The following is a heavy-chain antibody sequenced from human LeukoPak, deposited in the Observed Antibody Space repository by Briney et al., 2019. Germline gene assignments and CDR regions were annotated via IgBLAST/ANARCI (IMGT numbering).Heavy chain of an antibody. V-gene: IGHV3-21*01. D-gene: IGHD5-12*01. CDR3: ARMIVATLYYFDY. CDR2: ISSSSSYI. CDR1: GFTFSSYS. J-gene: IGHJ4*02. Sequence: GGSLRLSCAASGFTFSSYSMNWVRQAPGKGLEWVSSISSSSSYIYYADSVKGRFTISRDNAKNSLYLQMNSLRAEDTAAYYCARMIVATLYYFDYWGQGTLVTVSS.